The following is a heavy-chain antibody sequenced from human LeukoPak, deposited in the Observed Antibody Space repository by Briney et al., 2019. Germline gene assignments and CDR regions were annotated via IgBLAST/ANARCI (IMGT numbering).Heavy chain of an antibody. CDR1: GFTFSSYA. V-gene: IGHV3-64D*06. D-gene: IGHD5-12*01. CDR2: ISSNGGST. CDR3: VKTSGYSDYDRPIFDY. J-gene: IGHJ4*02. Sequence: GGSLRLSCSASGFTFSSYAMHWVRQAPGKGLEYVSAISSNGGSTYYADSVKGRFTISRDNSKNTLYLQMSSLRAEDTAAYYCVKTSGYSDYDRPIFDYWGQGTLVTVSS.